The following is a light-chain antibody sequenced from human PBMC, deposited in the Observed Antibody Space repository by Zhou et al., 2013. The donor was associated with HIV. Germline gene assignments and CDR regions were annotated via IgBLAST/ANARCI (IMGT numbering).Light chain of an antibody. V-gene: IGKV3-20*01. CDR3: QQYGSSRT. CDR1: QSVARF. CDR2: GAS. J-gene: IGKJ1*01. Sequence: IVLTQSPATLSLSPGERATLSCRASQSVARFLAWYQQKPGQAPRLLIYGASSRATGIPDRFSGSGSGTDFTLTISRLEPEDFAVYYCQQYGSSRTFGQGTKVEIK.